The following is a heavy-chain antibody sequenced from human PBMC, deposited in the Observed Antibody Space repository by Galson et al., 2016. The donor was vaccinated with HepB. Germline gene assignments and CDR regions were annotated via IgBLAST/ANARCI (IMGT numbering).Heavy chain of an antibody. CDR3: IHSSDLHHAFDI. CDR1: GFSLSTTGVD. D-gene: IGHD2-21*02. CDR2: ISGHDDK. V-gene: IGHV2-5*01. Sequence: PALVKPTQTLTLTCTFSGFSLSTTGVDVGWIRQPPGKTLEWLALISGHDDKRYTPSLKSRLTISKDTSKQQVLLTMTNGDPVDTATYYCIHSSDLHHAFDIWGQGTSVIVSS. J-gene: IGHJ3*02.